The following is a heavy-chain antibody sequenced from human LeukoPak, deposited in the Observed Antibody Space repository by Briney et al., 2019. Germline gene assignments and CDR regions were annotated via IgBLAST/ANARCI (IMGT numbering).Heavy chain of an antibody. V-gene: IGHV4-61*02. CDR2: ISTDGST. J-gene: IGHJ4*01. CDR1: GGSISSGDYY. CDR3: ARQNPPYNKLDY. Sequence: SETLSLTCTVSGGSISSGDYYWSWIRQPPGKGLEWIGRISTDGSTNYNPSLKNRVTMSVDTSKNQFSLRLRSVTAADTAVYYCARQNPPYNKLDYWGQEPWSPSPQ. D-gene: IGHD1-14*01.